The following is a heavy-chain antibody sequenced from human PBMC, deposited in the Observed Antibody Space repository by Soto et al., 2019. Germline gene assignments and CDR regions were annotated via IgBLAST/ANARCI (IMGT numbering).Heavy chain of an antibody. V-gene: IGHV4-59*01. CDR2: IYYSGST. D-gene: IGHD2-8*01. Sequence: SETLSLTCTVSGGSMSSYYWSWIRQPPGKGLEWIGYIYYSGSTNYNPSLKSRVTISVDTSKNQFSLKLSSVTAADTAVYYCARVAGDYLWYIDYWGQGTLVT. CDR3: ARVAGDYLWYIDY. CDR1: GGSMSSYY. J-gene: IGHJ4*02.